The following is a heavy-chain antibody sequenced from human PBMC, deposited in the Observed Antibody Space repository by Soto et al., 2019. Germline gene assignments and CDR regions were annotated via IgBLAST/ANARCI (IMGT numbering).Heavy chain of an antibody. CDR3: ARAEYSGYDYLVNGMDV. CDR2: IGTAGDT. CDR1: DLTSISNE. D-gene: IGHD5-12*01. J-gene: IGHJ6*02. V-gene: IGHV3-13*01. Sequence: EVQLVESGGGWLQPGGPLRLPCAPSDLTSISNEMHGVGQATEKVLDWVSAIGTAGDTYYPGSVKGRFTISRENAKNSLYLQMNSLRAGDTAVYYCARAEYSGYDYLVNGMDVWGQGTTVTVSS.